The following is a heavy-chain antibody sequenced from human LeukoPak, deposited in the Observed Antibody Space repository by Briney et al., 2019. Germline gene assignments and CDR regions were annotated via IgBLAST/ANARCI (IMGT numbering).Heavy chain of an antibody. D-gene: IGHD3-22*01. V-gene: IGHV3-21*01. CDR2: ISSSSSYI. CDR1: GFTFSSYA. J-gene: IGHJ4*02. Sequence: PGGSLRLSCAASGFTFSSYAMSWVRQAPGKGLEWVSSISSSSSYIYYADSVKGRFTISRDNAKNSLYLQMNSLRAEDTAVYYCARGYYDSSGGNYFDYWGQGTLVTVSS. CDR3: ARGYYDSSGGNYFDY.